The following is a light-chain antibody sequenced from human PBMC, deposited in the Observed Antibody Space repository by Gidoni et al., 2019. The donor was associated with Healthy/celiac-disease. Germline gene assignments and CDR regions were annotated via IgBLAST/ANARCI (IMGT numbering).Light chain of an antibody. V-gene: IGLV3-1*01. J-gene: IGLJ3*02. CDR3: QAWDSSTGGV. Sequence: SYELTQPPAVSVSPGQTASITCSGDKLGDKYACWYQQKPGQSPVLVIYQDSKRPSGIPERFSGSNSGHTATLPIRGTQAMDEADYYCQAWDSSTGGVFGGGTKLTVL. CDR1: KLGDKY. CDR2: QDS.